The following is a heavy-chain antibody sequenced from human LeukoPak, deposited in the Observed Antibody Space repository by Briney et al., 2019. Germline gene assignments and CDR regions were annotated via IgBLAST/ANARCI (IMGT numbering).Heavy chain of an antibody. CDR1: GGSFEHYF. J-gene: IGHJ4*02. D-gene: IGHD3-22*01. V-gene: IGHV4-39*07. CDR3: ARDFYASSGYYLDDFYFDF. Sequence: PSETLSLTCTVSGGSFEHYFWSWIRQPPGKGLEWIGSIYYSGSTYYSPSLKSRVTMSVDTSTNQFSLKLISVTAADTALYYCARDFYASSGYYLDDFYFDFWGQGTLVTVSS. CDR2: IYYSGST.